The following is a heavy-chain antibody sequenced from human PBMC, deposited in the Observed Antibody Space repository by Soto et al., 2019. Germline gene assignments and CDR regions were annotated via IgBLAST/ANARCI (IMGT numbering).Heavy chain of an antibody. CDR3: ASNVAADDALDV. Sequence: SETLSLTSAVSGGSISSGGYSWTWIRQPPGKGLEWIGYIYHSGNTYYNPSLKSRVTISGDRSKNQFTLNLSSVTAADTAVYYCASNVAADDALDVRGQGTMVTVSS. V-gene: IGHV4-30-2*01. D-gene: IGHD2-15*01. CDR2: IYHSGNT. J-gene: IGHJ3*01. CDR1: GGSISSGGYS.